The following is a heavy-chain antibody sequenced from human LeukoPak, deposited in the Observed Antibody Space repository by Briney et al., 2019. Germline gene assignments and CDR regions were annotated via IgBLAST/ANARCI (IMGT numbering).Heavy chain of an antibody. CDR3: ARYRVAAMIDPEFDY. D-gene: IGHD2-15*01. V-gene: IGHV1-18*01. CDR1: GYTFTSYG. Sequence: ASVKVSCKASGYTFTSYGISWVRQAPGQGLEWMGWISAYNGNTNYAQKLQGRVTMTTDTSTSTAYMELRSLRSDDPAVYYCARYRVAAMIDPEFDYWGQGTLVTVSS. CDR2: ISAYNGNT. J-gene: IGHJ4*02.